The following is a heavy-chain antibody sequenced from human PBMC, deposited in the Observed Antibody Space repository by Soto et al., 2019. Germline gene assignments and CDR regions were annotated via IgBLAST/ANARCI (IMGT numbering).Heavy chain of an antibody. Sequence: GASVKVSCKTSGYTFTGYYIHWVRQAPGQGLEWMGWINPNSGGTDYARKFQGRVTMTRDTSISTVYMELNRLRSDDTAVYYFARDQGVTSELFNYWGHGSLVTVSS. CDR3: ARDQGVTSELFNY. D-gene: IGHD3-10*01. V-gene: IGHV1-2*02. CDR2: INPNSGGT. CDR1: GYTFTGYY. J-gene: IGHJ4*01.